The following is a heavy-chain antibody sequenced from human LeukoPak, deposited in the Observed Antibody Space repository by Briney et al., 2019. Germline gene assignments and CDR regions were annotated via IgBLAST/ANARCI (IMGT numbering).Heavy chain of an antibody. CDR2: ISYDGSNK. CDR3: AKDLTGYSGYDFSMDV. Sequence: GGSLRLSCAASGFTFSNYGMHWVRQAPGKGLEWVAVISYDGSNKYYADSVKGRFTITRDNSKNTLYLQMNSLRAEDTAVYYCAKDLTGYSGYDFSMDVWGQGTTVTVSS. J-gene: IGHJ6*02. V-gene: IGHV3-30*18. D-gene: IGHD5-12*01. CDR1: GFTFSNYG.